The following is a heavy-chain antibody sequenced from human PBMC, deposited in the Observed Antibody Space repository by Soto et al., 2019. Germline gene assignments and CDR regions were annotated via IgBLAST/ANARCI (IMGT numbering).Heavy chain of an antibody. D-gene: IGHD2-8*01. J-gene: IGHJ4*02. CDR3: AREKGMLPYFDY. CDR1: GLTFSSYG. CDR2: IWYDGSNK. Sequence: PGGSLRLSCAASGLTFSSYGMHWVRQAPGKGLEWVAVIWYDGSNKYYADSVKGRFTISRDNSKNTLYLQMNSLRAEDTAVYYCAREKGMLPYFDYWGQGTLVTVSS. V-gene: IGHV3-33*01.